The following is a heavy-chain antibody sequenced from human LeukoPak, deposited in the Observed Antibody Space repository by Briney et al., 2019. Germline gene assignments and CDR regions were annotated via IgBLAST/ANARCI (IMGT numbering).Heavy chain of an antibody. Sequence: SGPALMKPSQTLTLTCTFSGFSRSTSGMCVGWIRHPPGKALGWLARFDWDDDKYYSTSLKTRLTISKDTSKNQVVLTMTNMDPVDTATYYCARILAVAGKGYYFDYWGQGTLVTVSS. CDR1: GFSRSTSGMC. CDR2: FDWDDDK. J-gene: IGHJ4*02. CDR3: ARILAVAGKGYYFDY. D-gene: IGHD6-19*01. V-gene: IGHV2-70*11.